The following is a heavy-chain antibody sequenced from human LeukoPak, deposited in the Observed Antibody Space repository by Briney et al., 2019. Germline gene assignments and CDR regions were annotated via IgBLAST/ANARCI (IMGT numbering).Heavy chain of an antibody. J-gene: IGHJ4*02. Sequence: SETLSLTCAVSGASISNYYWSWIRQPPGKGLEWIGYMYYSRDTNYNPSLKSRVTISVDTSKNQFSLKLSSVTAADTAVYYCASSHPLGSNNDYYTPFDYWGQGILVTVSS. CDR3: ASSHPLGSNNDYYTPFDY. CDR1: GASISNYY. V-gene: IGHV4-59*01. D-gene: IGHD3-3*01. CDR2: MYYSRDT.